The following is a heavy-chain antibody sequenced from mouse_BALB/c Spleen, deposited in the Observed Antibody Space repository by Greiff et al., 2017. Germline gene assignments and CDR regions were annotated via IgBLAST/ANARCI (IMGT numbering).Heavy chain of an antibody. CDR2: IWAGGST. Sequence: VQLVESGPGLVAPSQSLSITCTVSGFSLTSYGVHWVRQPPGKGLEWLGVIWAGGSTNYNSALMSRLSISKDNSKSQVFLKMNSLQTDDTAMYYCARSYGNHEAWFAYWGQGTLVTVSA. V-gene: IGHV2-9*02. CDR1: GFSLTSYG. D-gene: IGHD2-1*01. J-gene: IGHJ3*01. CDR3: ARSYGNHEAWFAY.